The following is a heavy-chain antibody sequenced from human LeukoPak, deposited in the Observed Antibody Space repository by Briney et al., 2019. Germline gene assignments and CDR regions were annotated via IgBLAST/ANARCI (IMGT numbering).Heavy chain of an antibody. D-gene: IGHD4/OR15-4a*01. CDR1: GFTFSSSW. CDR3: AKHYGATSTWFDP. V-gene: IGHV3-74*01. J-gene: IGHJ5*02. CDR2: INSDESIT. Sequence: GGSLRLSCAASGFTFSSSWMYWVRQAPGKGLVWVSRINSDESITTYADSVKGRFTISRDNAKNTLYLQMSSLRAEDTALYYCAKHYGATSTWFDPWGLGTLVTVSS.